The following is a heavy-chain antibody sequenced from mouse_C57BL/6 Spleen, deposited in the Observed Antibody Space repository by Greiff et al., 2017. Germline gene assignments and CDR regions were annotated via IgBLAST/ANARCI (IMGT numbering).Heavy chain of an antibody. J-gene: IGHJ4*01. CDR1: GYPFTSSW. V-gene: IGHV1-55*01. CDR3: ARAPNYYGSSPYARDY. Sequence: QVQLQQPGAELVKPGASVKMSCKASGYPFTSSWITWVKQRPGHGLEWIGDIYPGSGSTTYNEKFKSTATLTVDTSSSTASMQLSSLTSEDSAVYYGARAPNYYGSSPYARDYWGQGTSDTVSS. CDR2: IYPGSGST. D-gene: IGHD1-1*01.